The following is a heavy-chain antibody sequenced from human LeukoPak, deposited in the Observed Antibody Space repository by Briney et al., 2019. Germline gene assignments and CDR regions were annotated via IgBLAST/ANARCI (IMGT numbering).Heavy chain of an antibody. CDR1: GGSIRSLGYS. CDR2: MYYTGTT. V-gene: IGHV4-39*07. J-gene: IGHJ5*02. Sequence: KPSETLFLTCSVAGGSIRSLGYSWGWIRQPPGKGLEWFASMYYTGTTYYNPSLKSRVTMSVDTSKNQFSLNLTPVTAADTAVFYCARSVSAYAGRGWFDLWGQGTLVTVSS. D-gene: IGHD5-12*01. CDR3: ARSVSAYAGRGWFDL.